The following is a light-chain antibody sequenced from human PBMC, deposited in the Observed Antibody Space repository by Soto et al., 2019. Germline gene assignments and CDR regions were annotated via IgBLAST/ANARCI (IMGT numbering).Light chain of an antibody. J-gene: IGKJ5*01. Sequence: VMTQSPLSLSVTPGQPASISCTSSQSLLHITGETFLFWYPQKPGQSPQLLIYEVSTRVSGVPDRFSGSGSGTDFTLEISRVETDDVGIYYCMQSTQLPPPFGQRTLPAVK. CDR3: MQSTQLPPP. V-gene: IGKV2D-29*02. CDR1: QSLLHITGETF. CDR2: EVS.